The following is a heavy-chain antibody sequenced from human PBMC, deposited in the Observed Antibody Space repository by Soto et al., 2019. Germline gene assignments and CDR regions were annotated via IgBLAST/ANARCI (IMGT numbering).Heavy chain of an antibody. CDR1: GFTFSSYL. Sequence: GGSLRLSCAASGFTFSSYLMSWVRQAPGKGLEWVANIKQDGIEKYYVDSVKGRFTISRDNAKNSLYLQMNSLRAEDTAVYYCARDTVVPAAFYYYYEVMDVWGEGPPVTVSS. CDR2: IKQDGIEK. D-gene: IGHD2-2*01. V-gene: IGHV3-7*01. J-gene: IGHJ6*04. CDR3: ARDTVVPAAFYYYYEVMDV.